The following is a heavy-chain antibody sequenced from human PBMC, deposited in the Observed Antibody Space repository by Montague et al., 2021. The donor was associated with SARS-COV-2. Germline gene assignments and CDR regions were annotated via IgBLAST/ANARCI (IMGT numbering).Heavy chain of an antibody. CDR2: IYDSGST. CDR3: ARRGRIPLPVVIKSGGFDV. Sequence: SETLSLTCTVSGGSISSHNYYWDWIRQPPGKGLEWIGSIYDSGSTYYNPSLKSRVTISVDTSKNHFSLKLNSVTAADTAVYYCARRGRIPLPVVIKSGGFDVWGQGTMVTVSS. J-gene: IGHJ3*01. D-gene: IGHD3-22*01. CDR1: GGSISSHNYY. V-gene: IGHV4-39*02.